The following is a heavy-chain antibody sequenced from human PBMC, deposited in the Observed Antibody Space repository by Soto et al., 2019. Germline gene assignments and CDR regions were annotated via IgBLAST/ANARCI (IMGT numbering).Heavy chain of an antibody. V-gene: IGHV1-2*02. CDR2: INPNSGGT. Sequence: ASVKVSCKASGYTFTGYYMHWVRQAPGQGLEWMGWINPNSGGTNYAQKLQGRVTMTRDTSISTAYMELSRLRSDDTAVYYCARTYDFWSGYPDFDYYGMDVWGQGTTVTVSS. J-gene: IGHJ6*02. CDR1: GYTFTGYY. D-gene: IGHD3-3*01. CDR3: ARTYDFWSGYPDFDYYGMDV.